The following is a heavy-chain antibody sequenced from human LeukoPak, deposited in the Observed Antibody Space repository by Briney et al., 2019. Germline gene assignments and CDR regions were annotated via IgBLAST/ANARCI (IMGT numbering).Heavy chain of an antibody. CDR1: GFTFSSYW. V-gene: IGHV3-74*01. J-gene: IGHJ4*02. CDR3: VRDDGGSYPTIDY. CDR2: INSDGSST. Sequence: PGGSLRLSCAASGFTFSSYWMHWVRQAPGKGLVWVSRINSDGSSTSYADSVKGRFTISRDNAKNTLYLQMNSLRAEDTAVYYCVRDDGGSYPTIDYWGQGTLVTVSS. D-gene: IGHD1-26*01.